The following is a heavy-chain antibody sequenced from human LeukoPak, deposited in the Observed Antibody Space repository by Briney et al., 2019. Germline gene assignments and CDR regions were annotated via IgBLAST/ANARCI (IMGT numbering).Heavy chain of an antibody. J-gene: IGHJ4*02. CDR2: ISYDGSNK. Sequence: GGSLRLSCAASGFTFSSYGMHWVRQAPGKGLEWVAVISYDGSNKYYADSVKGRFTISRDNSKNTLYLQMNSLRAEDTAVYYCAKDSRSWYPNSGSGSFFDYWGQGTLVTVSS. V-gene: IGHV3-30*18. D-gene: IGHD6-13*01. CDR1: GFTFSSYG. CDR3: AKDSRSWYPNSGSGSFFDY.